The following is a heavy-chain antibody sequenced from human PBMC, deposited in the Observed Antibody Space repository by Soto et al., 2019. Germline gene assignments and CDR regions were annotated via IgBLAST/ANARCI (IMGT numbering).Heavy chain of an antibody. CDR3: AHSYDYIWGSYRLNFDY. CDR1: GVSLGTCGVG. J-gene: IGHJ4*02. D-gene: IGHD3-16*02. CDR2: IYWDDDD. V-gene: IGHV2-5*02. Sequence: FGSTVVNPPQTLTVSFTCSGVSLGTCGVGVGWIPQPPGKALEWLALIYWDDDDRYSPSLKSRLTITKDTSENQVVLTMANMDPVDTATYYCAHSYDYIWGSYRLNFDYWGQGTLVTVSS.